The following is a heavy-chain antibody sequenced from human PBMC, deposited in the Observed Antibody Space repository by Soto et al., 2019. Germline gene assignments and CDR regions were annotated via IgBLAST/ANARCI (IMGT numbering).Heavy chain of an antibody. D-gene: IGHD6-6*01. CDR1: GGSFNSYA. CDR3: ARTKSPGGTSSVDY. V-gene: IGHV1-69*01. J-gene: IGHJ4*02. CDR2: IIPMFGTP. Sequence: QVQLVQYGAAVKKPGSSVKVSCKASGGSFNSYAISWVRQAPGQGLEWMGGIIPMFGTPKYPQKFQGRVTITADESTSTVYMELSSLRSDDTSIYYCARTKSPGGTSSVDYWGPVTLVTVSS.